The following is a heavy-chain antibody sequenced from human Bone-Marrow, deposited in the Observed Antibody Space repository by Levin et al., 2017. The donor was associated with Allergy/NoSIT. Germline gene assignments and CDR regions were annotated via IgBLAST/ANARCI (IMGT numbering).Heavy chain of an antibody. V-gene: IGHV3-7*04. J-gene: IGHJ3*02. CDR3: ARNWRSAFDI. CDR2: IKQDGSEK. CDR1: FFPFLLSF. Sequence: GESLKISCSSSFFPFLLSFLLFFLPSPFKGLEWVANIKQDGSEKYYVDSVKGRFTISRDSAKNSVYLQMSNLRVEDTAVYYCARNWRSAFDIWGQGTVVTVSS.